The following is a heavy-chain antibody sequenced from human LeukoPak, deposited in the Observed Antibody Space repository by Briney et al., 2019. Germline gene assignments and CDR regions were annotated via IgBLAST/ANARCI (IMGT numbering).Heavy chain of an antibody. CDR2: ISSSSSTI. J-gene: IGHJ4*02. Sequence: GGSLRLSCAASGFTFSSYSMNWVRQAPGKGLEWVSYISSSSSTIYYADSVKGRFTISRDNSKNTLYLQMNSLRAEDTAVYYCAKGAGIGSYFDHWGQGTLVTVSS. CDR1: GFTFSSYS. D-gene: IGHD3-10*01. V-gene: IGHV3-48*01. CDR3: AKGAGIGSYFDH.